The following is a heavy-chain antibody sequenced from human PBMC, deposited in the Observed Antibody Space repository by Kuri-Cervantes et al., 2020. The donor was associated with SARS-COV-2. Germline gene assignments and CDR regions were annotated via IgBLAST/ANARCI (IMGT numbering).Heavy chain of an antibody. CDR1: GFTFSDYY. V-gene: IGHV3-11*06. CDR3: ARGQGSGWYLGLSANWFDP. CDR2: ISSSSSYT. D-gene: IGHD6-19*01. Sequence: LSLTCAASGFTFSDYYMSWIRQAPGKGLEWVSYISSSSSYTNYADSVKGRFTIPRDNAKNSLYLQMNSLRAEDTAVYYCARGQGSGWYLGLSANWFDPWGQGTLVTVSS. J-gene: IGHJ5*02.